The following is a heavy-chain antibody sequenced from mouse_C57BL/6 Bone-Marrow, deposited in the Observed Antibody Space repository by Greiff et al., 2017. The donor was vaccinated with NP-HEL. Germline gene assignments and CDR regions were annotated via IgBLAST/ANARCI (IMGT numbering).Heavy chain of an antibody. Sequence: VKLMESGPELVRPGASVKISCKAPGYTFTSYWMQWVRQRPGQGLEWIGEIFPGSGSTYYNEKFKGKATLTVATSSSTAYMQLSSLTSEDSAVYFAARTVVEGDYAMDYWGQGTSVTVSS. CDR1: GYTFTSYW. J-gene: IGHJ4*01. CDR3: ARTVVEGDYAMDY. D-gene: IGHD1-1*01. CDR2: IFPGSGST. V-gene: IGHV1-56*01.